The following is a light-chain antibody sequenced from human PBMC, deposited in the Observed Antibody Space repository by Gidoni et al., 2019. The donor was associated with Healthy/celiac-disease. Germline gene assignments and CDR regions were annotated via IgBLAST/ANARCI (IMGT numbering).Light chain of an antibody. V-gene: IGKV3-20*01. CDR3: QQYGSSWLT. Sequence: EIVLTQSPATLSLSPGERATLSCRASQSVSSSYLAWYQQKPGQAPRLLIYDASSRATGLPDRFSGSGSGTDFTLTISRLEPEDFAVYYCQQYGSSWLTFGGXTKVEIK. J-gene: IGKJ4*01. CDR1: QSVSSSY. CDR2: DAS.